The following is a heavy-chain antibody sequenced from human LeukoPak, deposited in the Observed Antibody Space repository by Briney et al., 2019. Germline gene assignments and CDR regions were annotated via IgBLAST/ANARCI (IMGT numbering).Heavy chain of an antibody. Sequence: QSGGSLRLSCAASGFTFSSYGMHWVRQAPGKGLEWVAVISYDGSNKYYADSVKGRFTISRDNSKNTLYLQMNSLRAEDTAVYYCGGTYYYFDYWGQGTLVTVS. CDR1: GFTFSSYG. D-gene: IGHD1-7*01. V-gene: IGHV3-30*03. CDR2: ISYDGSNK. J-gene: IGHJ4*02. CDR3: GGTYYYFDY.